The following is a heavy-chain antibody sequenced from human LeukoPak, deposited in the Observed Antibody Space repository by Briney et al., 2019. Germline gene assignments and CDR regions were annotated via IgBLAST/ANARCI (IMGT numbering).Heavy chain of an antibody. CDR3: ARIIHSYGYYYGMDV. J-gene: IGHJ6*02. CDR2: IYYSGST. D-gene: IGHD5-18*01. Sequence: SETLSLTCTVSGVSISSSSYYWGWIRQPPGKGLEWIGSIYYSGSTNYNPSLKSRVTISVDTSKNQFSLKLSSVTAADTAVYYCARIIHSYGYYYGMDVWGQGTTVTVSS. V-gene: IGHV4-39*07. CDR1: GVSISSSSYY.